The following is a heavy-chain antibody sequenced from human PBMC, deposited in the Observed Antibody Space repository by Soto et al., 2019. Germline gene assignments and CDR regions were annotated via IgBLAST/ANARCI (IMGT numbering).Heavy chain of an antibody. Sequence: SSETLSLTCTVSGGSISSGGYYWSWIRQHPGKGLEWIGYIYLSGSTYYNPSLKSRVTISVDTSNNQFSLKLNSVTAADTAVYYCARVAYNWNRDFDYWGQGTLVTVSS. J-gene: IGHJ4*02. CDR1: GGSISSGGYY. CDR3: ARVAYNWNRDFDY. V-gene: IGHV4-31*03. D-gene: IGHD1-20*01. CDR2: IYLSGST.